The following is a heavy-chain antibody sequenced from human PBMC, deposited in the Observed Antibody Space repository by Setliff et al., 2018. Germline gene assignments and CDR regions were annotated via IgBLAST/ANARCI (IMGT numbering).Heavy chain of an antibody. CDR1: GYSFTDYW. V-gene: IGHV5-51*01. CDR3: ARRCERFFNRFDP. CDR2: IYPGNADT. D-gene: IGHD2-21*01. Sequence: GESLKVSCKGSGYSFTDYWIAWVRQTPGKGLEWMGTIYPGNADTRYSPSFQGQVTISTDTSINTAFRQWNNLKASDTAVYYCARRCERFFNRFDPWGQGTLVTVSS. J-gene: IGHJ5*02.